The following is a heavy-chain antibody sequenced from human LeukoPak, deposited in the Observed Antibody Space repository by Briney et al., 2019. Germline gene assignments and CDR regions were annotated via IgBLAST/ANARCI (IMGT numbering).Heavy chain of an antibody. CDR2: IYPGDSDT. V-gene: IGHV5-51*01. Sequence: GESLKISCKGSGYSFTTYWIGWVRQMPGKGLEWMGIIYPGDSDTRYSPSFQGQVTISADKSISTAYLQWSSLKASDTAMYYCARYYYGSGRGANWFDPWGQGTLVTVSS. J-gene: IGHJ5*02. CDR1: GYSFTTYW. D-gene: IGHD3-10*01. CDR3: ARYYYGSGRGANWFDP.